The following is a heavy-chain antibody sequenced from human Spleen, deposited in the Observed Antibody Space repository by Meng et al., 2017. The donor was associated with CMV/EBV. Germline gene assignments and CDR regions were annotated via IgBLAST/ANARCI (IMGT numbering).Heavy chain of an antibody. CDR1: GGSVSGYY. J-gene: IGHJ4*02. Sequence: LRLSCAVYGGSVSGYYWSWIRQPPGKGLEWIGAINHSGSTNYHPSLQSRVTISVDTSKNQFSLKLSSVTAADTAVYYCARNVRGSTSPNYWGQGTLVTVSS. CDR2: INHSGST. CDR3: ARNVRGSTSPNY. V-gene: IGHV4-34*01. D-gene: IGHD3-10*02.